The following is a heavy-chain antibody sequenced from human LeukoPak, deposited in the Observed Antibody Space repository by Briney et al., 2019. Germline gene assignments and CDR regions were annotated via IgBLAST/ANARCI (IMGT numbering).Heavy chain of an antibody. D-gene: IGHD6-13*01. CDR3: ARVKRVGIAAAGTAGY. V-gene: IGHV4-34*01. CDR2: INLSGST. J-gene: IGHJ4*02. Sequence: SETPSLTCAVYVGSSSGYYWSCIPQPPRRGLERGGEINLSGSTNYNPSPTSRVTTSVDTSKRQSSLKLSSVTAADTAVYYCARVKRVGIAAAGTAGYWGQGTLVTVSS. CDR1: VGSSSGYY.